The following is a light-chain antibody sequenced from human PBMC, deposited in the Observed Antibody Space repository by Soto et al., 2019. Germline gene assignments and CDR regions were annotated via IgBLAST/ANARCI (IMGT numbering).Light chain of an antibody. Sequence: EIVLTKSPGTLSLSLGERVTLSCRASQTVRSIYVAWYQQKVGQAPRLLIYGVSSRVTGIPDRFSGSASWTDFTLTISILEPEDFAVYYCQQYASSPITFGQGTRLEIK. V-gene: IGKV3-20*01. J-gene: IGKJ5*01. CDR1: QTVRSIY. CDR2: GVS. CDR3: QQYASSPIT.